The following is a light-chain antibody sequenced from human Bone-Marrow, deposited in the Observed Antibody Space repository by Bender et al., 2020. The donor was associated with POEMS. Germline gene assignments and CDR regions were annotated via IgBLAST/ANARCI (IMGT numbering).Light chain of an antibody. CDR3: AAWEDSLNGWV. CDR1: SSDVGNDNL. J-gene: IGLJ3*02. Sequence: QSVLTQPASVSGSPGQSITISCTGTSSDVGNDNLVSWYQQHPGKAPKLMIFESTKRPSGVSIRFSGSKSGTSASLAISGLQSEDEADYYCAAWEDSLNGWVFGGGTKLTVL. V-gene: IGLV2-14*02. CDR2: EST.